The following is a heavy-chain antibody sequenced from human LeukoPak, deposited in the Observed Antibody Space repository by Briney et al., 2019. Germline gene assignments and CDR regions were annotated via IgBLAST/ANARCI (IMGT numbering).Heavy chain of an antibody. CDR2: FDPEDGET. D-gene: IGHD3-10*01. J-gene: IGHJ4*02. CDR3: ATGFGSGSYYNVREYDY. V-gene: IGHV1-24*01. CDR1: GYTLTELS. Sequence: GASVKVSCKVSGYTLTELSMHWVRQAPGKGLEWMGGFDPEDGETIYAQKFQGRVTMTEDTSTDTAYMELSSLRSEDTAVYYCATGFGSGSYYNVREYDYWGQGTLVTVSS.